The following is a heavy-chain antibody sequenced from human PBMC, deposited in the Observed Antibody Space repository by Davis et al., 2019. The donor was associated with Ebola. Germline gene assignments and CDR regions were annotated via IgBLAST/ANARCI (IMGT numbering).Heavy chain of an antibody. Sequence: ASVKVSCKASGYTFTSYAMHWVRQAPGQRLEWMGWINAGNGNTKYSQKFQGRVTITRDTSASTAYMELSSLRSEDTAVYYCVKVPFARYYDILTGFFDYWGQGTLVTVSS. CDR1: GYTFTSYA. J-gene: IGHJ4*02. CDR2: INAGNGNT. CDR3: VKVPFARYYDILTGFFDY. V-gene: IGHV1-3*01. D-gene: IGHD3-9*01.